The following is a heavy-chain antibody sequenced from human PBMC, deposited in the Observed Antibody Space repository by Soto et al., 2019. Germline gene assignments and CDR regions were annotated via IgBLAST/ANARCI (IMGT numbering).Heavy chain of an antibody. D-gene: IGHD5-18*01. V-gene: IGHV1-18*01. CDR2: ISAYNGNT. J-gene: IGHJ6*02. CDR1: GYTFTSYG. Sequence: ASVKLSCKDSGYTFTSYGISWVRQAPGQGLEWMGWISAYNGNTNYAQKFQGRATMTTDTSTSTAYMELRSLRSDDTAVYYCARYWEDTVYGMDVWGQGTTVTVSS. CDR3: ARYWEDTVYGMDV.